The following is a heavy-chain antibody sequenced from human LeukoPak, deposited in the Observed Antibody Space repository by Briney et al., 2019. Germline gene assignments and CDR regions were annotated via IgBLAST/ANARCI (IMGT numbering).Heavy chain of an antibody. V-gene: IGHV4-30-2*01. J-gene: IGHJ4*02. Sequence: SQTLSLTCTVSGGSISSGGYYWSWIRQPPGKGLEWIGEINHSGSTNYNPSLKSRVTISVDTSKNQFSLKLSSVTAADTAVYYCAREGYCSGGSCYVDYWGQGTLVTVSS. D-gene: IGHD2-15*01. CDR1: GGSISSGGYY. CDR3: AREGYCSGGSCYVDY. CDR2: INHSGST.